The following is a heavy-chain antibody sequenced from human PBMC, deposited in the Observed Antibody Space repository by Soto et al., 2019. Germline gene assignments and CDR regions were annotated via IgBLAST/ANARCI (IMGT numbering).Heavy chain of an antibody. J-gene: IGHJ4*02. Sequence: QVQLVQSGAEVKKPGSSVKVSCKASGGTLSSYTFSWVRQAPGQGLEWMGRVIPNLGVTNYAKKFQGRFTIVVDTSTSTAYMELNSLRYEDTAVYYCARDKGHCSDTSCPDFDYWGRGTLVTVSS. CDR1: GGTLSSYT. CDR2: VIPNLGVT. V-gene: IGHV1-69*08. D-gene: IGHD2-15*01. CDR3: ARDKGHCSDTSCPDFDY.